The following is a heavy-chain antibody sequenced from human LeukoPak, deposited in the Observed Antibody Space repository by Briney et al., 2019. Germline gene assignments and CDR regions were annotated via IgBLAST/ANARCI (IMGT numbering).Heavy chain of an antibody. CDR3: XXXXXXXXXXXXXXXXXX. J-gene: IGHJ2*01. CDR2: IYYSGNT. V-gene: IGHV4-59*12. CDR1: GGSISSYS. Sequence: SETLSLTCTVSGGSISSYSWHWVRQSPGKGLEWIGDIYYSGNTNYNPSLKSRATTSSDTSKNQSPLMLITSPAAEAAAYYYXXXXXXXXXXXXXXXXXXXXXGTLVTVSS.